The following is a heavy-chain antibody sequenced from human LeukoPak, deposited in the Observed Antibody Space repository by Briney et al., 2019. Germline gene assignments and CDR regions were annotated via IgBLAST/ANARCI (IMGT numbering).Heavy chain of an antibody. V-gene: IGHV3-21*01. D-gene: IGHD2-15*01. CDR2: ISSSSSYI. Sequence: PGGSLRLSCVASGFTLRSYVMNWVRQAPGKGVEWVSCISSSSSYIYYADSVKGRFTISRDNAKNSLYMQKNSLRAEDTAVYYCAREVVVAAPVPLDYWGQGTLVTVSS. CDR1: GFTLRSYV. CDR3: AREVVVAAPVPLDY. J-gene: IGHJ4*02.